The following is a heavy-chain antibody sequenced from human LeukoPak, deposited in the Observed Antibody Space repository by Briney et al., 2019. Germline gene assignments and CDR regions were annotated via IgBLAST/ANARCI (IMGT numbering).Heavy chain of an antibody. CDR1: GFSFSEKY. Sequence: GGSLRLSCAASGFSFSEKYMCWVRQAPGKGLEWIGRIKNKHEGGTTHYAPPVKGRFTISRDDSRNTLYLQTNNMNTEDTAVYYCCFGDYGDFWGQGTLVTVSS. CDR2: IKNKHEGGTT. CDR3: CFGDYGDF. D-gene: IGHD4-17*01. J-gene: IGHJ4*02. V-gene: IGHV3-15*05.